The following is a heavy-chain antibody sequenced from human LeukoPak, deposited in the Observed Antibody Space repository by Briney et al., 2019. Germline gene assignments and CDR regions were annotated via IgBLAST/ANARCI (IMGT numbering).Heavy chain of an antibody. V-gene: IGHV4-59*05. CDR3: ARHGGSSSWGNWFDP. J-gene: IGHJ5*02. CDR1: GGSISSYY. D-gene: IGHD6-13*01. Sequence: SETLSLTCTVSGGSISSYYWSWIRQPPGKGLEWIGSIYYSGSTYYNPSLKSRVTISVDTSKNQFSLKLSSVTAADTAVYYCARHGGSSSWGNWFDPWGQGTLVTVSS. CDR2: IYYSGST.